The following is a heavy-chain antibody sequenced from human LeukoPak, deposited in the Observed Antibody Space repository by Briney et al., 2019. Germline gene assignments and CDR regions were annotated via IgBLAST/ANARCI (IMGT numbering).Heavy chain of an antibody. D-gene: IGHD2-21*02. Sequence: ASVKVSCKASGYTFNDYYIHWVRQVPGQGLEWMGWINPHSGGTKSAQRFQGRVTMTRDTSISTAYMEVSRLKSDDTAVYYCARDQTNCGGDCYKSFFDYWGQGTLVTVSS. CDR2: INPHSGGT. J-gene: IGHJ4*02. CDR1: GYTFNDYY. V-gene: IGHV1-2*02. CDR3: ARDQTNCGGDCYKSFFDY.